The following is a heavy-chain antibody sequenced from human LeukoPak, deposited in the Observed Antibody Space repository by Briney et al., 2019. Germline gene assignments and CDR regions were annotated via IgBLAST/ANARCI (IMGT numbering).Heavy chain of an antibody. CDR2: IKQDGSEK. CDR1: GFTVSSNY. Sequence: PGGSLRLSCAASGFTVSSNYMSWVRQAPGKGLEWVANIKQDGSEKYYVDSVKGRFTISRDNAKNSLYLQMNSLRAEDTAVYYCARDTYYDFWSGYRRIRVPDYYYMDVWGKGTTVTVSS. V-gene: IGHV3-7*01. D-gene: IGHD3-3*01. CDR3: ARDTYYDFWSGYRRIRVPDYYYMDV. J-gene: IGHJ6*03.